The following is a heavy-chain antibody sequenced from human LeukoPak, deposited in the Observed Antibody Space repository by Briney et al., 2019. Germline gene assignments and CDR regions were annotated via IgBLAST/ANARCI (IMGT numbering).Heavy chain of an antibody. D-gene: IGHD3-10*01. J-gene: IGHJ4*02. CDR3: LGYYSGSPN. V-gene: IGHV3-74*01. CDR2: ISSDGRTT. Sequence: GGSLRLSCAASGFTFSYNWMHWVRQAPGKGLVWVSRISSDGRTTHYADSVKGRFTISRDSAKNTLILQMNDLRAEDTAVYYCLGYYSGSPNWGQGTLVTVSS. CDR1: GFTFSYNW.